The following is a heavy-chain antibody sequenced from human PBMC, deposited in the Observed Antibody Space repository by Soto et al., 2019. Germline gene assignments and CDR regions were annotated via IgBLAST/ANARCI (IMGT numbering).Heavy chain of an antibody. D-gene: IGHD3-22*01. J-gene: IGHJ4*02. CDR3: ARDHHSYYDTSGYYPYFDF. CDR1: GGSVNTAPYH. V-gene: IGHV4-61*01. Sequence: SETLSLTCTVSGGSVNTAPYHWSWIRQSPRNGLEWIGNIYYTGSTNYNPSFESRVAISLDTSNNQFSLRLTSLTAADTAVYLCARDHHSYYDTSGYYPYFDFWGQGTLVTSPQ. CDR2: IYYTGST.